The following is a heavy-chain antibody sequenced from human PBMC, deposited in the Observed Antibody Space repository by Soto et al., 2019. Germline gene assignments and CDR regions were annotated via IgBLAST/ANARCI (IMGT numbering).Heavy chain of an antibody. V-gene: IGHV3-48*02. CDR3: ARDGWLSGY. J-gene: IGHJ4*02. D-gene: IGHD3-22*01. Sequence: PGGSLRLSCAASGFTFSSYSMNWVRQAPGKGLEWVSYISSSSTIYYADSVKGRFTISRDNAKNSLYLQMNSLRDEDTAVYYCARDGWLSGYWGQGTLVTVSS. CDR1: GFTFSSYS. CDR2: ISSSSTI.